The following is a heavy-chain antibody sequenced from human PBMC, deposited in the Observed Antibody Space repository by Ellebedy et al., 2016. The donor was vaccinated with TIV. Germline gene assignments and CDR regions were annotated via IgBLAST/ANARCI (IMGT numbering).Heavy chain of an antibody. CDR2: INPNSGGT. Sequence: ASVKVSXXASGYTFTGYYMHWVRQAPGQGLEWMGWINPNSGGTNYTQKFQGRVTMTRDTSISTAYMELSRLRSDDTAVYYCARVGVPATAPIYYYYYMDVWGKGTTVTVSS. D-gene: IGHD2-2*01. CDR1: GYTFTGYY. V-gene: IGHV1-2*02. CDR3: ARVGVPATAPIYYYYYMDV. J-gene: IGHJ6*03.